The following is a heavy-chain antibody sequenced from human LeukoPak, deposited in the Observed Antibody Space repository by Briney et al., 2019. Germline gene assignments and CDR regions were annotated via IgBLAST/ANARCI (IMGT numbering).Heavy chain of an antibody. V-gene: IGHV4-39*01. CDR2: IYYSGST. D-gene: IGHD3-9*01. CDR3: ARPHYDILTGYYTDYFDY. CDR1: GGSISSSSYY. Sequence: SETLSLTCTVSGGSISSSSYYWGWIRQPPGKGLEWIGSIYYSGSTYYNPSLKSRVTVSVDTSKNQFSLKLSSVTAADTAVYYCARPHYDILTGYYTDYFDYWGQGTLVTVSS. J-gene: IGHJ4*02.